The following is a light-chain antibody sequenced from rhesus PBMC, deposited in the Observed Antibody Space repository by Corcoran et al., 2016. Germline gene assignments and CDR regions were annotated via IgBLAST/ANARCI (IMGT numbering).Light chain of an antibody. CDR3: QQYSSRPPT. CDR2: QAS. CDR1: QGISSW. Sequence: DIQMTQSPSSLSAPVGDTVTITCRASQGISSWLAWYQQKPGNAPKLLIIQASSLQSGVPSRIPGSGSGTDFTLTISSLQSEEFATYYCQQYSSRPPTFGQGTKVEIK. J-gene: IGKJ1*01. V-gene: IGKV1-22*01.